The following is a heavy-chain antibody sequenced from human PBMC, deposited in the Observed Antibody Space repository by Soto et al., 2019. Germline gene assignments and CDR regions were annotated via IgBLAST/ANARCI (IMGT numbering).Heavy chain of an antibody. CDR3: ARVSSSWYQDYFDY. CDR1: GGTFSNYA. Sequence: QVQLVQSGAEVKKPGSSVKVSCKASGGTFSNYAISWVRQAPGQGLEWMGGIIPIFGTTNYAQRFQGRVTITAEESTSTAYMELSSLRSEDTAVYYCARVSSSWYQDYFDYWGQGTLVTFYS. CDR2: IIPIFGTT. V-gene: IGHV1-69*12. J-gene: IGHJ4*02. D-gene: IGHD6-13*01.